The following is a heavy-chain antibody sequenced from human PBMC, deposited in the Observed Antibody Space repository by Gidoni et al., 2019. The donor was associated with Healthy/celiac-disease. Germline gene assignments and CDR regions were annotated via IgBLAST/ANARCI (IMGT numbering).Heavy chain of an antibody. V-gene: IGHV3-23*01. D-gene: IGHD3-22*01. J-gene: IGHJ4*02. CDR1: GFTFSSCA. CDR3: AKDRSVYYYDSSDFDY. Sequence: EVRLLESGGGLVQPGGSLGPSCPPSGFTFSSCAMSWVRLAPGKGLEWVSAISCSGGSTYYAVSVKGRLTISRDNSKNTLYLQMNSLRAEDTAVYYCAKDRSVYYYDSSDFDYWGQGTLVTVSS. CDR2: ISCSGGST.